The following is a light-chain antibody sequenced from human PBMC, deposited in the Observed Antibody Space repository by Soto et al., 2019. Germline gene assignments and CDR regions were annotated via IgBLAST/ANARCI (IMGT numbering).Light chain of an antibody. CDR1: TSNIESHP. V-gene: IGLV1-44*01. CDR3: ATWDDSRNGV. J-gene: IGLJ1*01. CDR2: TNN. Sequence: QSVLTQPPSASGTPGQRIIISCSGSTSNIESHPVNWFQQVPGAAPKPLIKTNNQRPSGVPDRFSGSKSGASASLAISGLQSEDEATYYCATWDDSRNGVFGSGTKVTVL.